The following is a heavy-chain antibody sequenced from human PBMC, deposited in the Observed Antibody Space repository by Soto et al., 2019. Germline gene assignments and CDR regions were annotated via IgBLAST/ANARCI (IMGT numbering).Heavy chain of an antibody. CDR2: ISSSSSYI. Sequence: GGSLRLSCAASGFTFSSYSMNWVRQAPGKGLEWVSSISSSSSYIYYADSVKGRFTISRDNAKNSLYLQMNSLRAEDTAVYYCARDRWFGEYGHAFDIWGQGTMVTVSS. V-gene: IGHV3-21*01. CDR1: GFTFSSYS. CDR3: ARDRWFGEYGHAFDI. D-gene: IGHD3-10*01. J-gene: IGHJ3*02.